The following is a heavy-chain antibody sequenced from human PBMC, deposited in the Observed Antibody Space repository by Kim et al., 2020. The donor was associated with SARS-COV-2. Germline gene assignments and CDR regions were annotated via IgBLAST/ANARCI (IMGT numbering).Heavy chain of an antibody. V-gene: IGHV3-30-3*01. J-gene: IGHJ4*02. CDR3: ARVLWRVDIVATNPSSGWAGGPDY. CDR1: GFTFSSYA. CDR2: ISYDGSNK. Sequence: GGSLRLSCAASGFTFSSYAMHWVRQAPGKGLEWVAVISYDGSNKYYADSVKGRFTISRDNSKNTLYLQMNSLRAEDTAVYYCARVLWRVDIVATNPSSGWAGGPDYWGQGTLVTVSS. D-gene: IGHD5-12*01.